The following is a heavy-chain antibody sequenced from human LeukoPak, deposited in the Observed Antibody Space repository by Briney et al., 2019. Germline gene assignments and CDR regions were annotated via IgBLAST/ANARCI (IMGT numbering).Heavy chain of an antibody. CDR3: ARESISGHRDFDY. D-gene: IGHD1-26*01. Sequence: PGGSLRLSCAASGFTFSSYEMNWVRQAPGKGLEWVSYISSSGSTIYYADSVKGRFTVSRDNAKNSLYLQMRSLRAEDTAVYYCARESISGHRDFDYWGKGTLVTVSS. V-gene: IGHV3-48*03. CDR1: GFTFSSYE. CDR2: ISSSGSTI. J-gene: IGHJ4*02.